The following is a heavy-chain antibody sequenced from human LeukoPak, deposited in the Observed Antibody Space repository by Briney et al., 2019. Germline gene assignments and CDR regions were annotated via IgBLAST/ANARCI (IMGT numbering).Heavy chain of an antibody. J-gene: IGHJ6*02. CDR2: IWYDGSNK. V-gene: IGHV3-33*01. CDR3: ARVSSTSPGDNYYYYGMDV. Sequence: QSGGSPRLSCAASGFTFSSYGMHWVRQAPGKGLEWVAVIWYDGSNKYYADSVKGRFTISRDNSKNTLYLQMNSLRAEDTAVYYCARVSSTSPGDNYYYYGMDVWGQGTTVTVSS. CDR1: GFTFSSYG. D-gene: IGHD2-2*01.